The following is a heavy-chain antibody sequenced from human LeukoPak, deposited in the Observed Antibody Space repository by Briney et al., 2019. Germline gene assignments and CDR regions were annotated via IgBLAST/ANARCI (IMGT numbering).Heavy chain of an antibody. CDR1: GYIFTNYG. CDR2: ISVYNGDT. Sequence: ASVKVSCKAPGYIFTNYGISWVRQAPGQGLEWMGWISVYNGDTNYAQKLQGRVTMTTDTSTSTAYMEVRSLRPDDTAVYFCARVYYYDTSGHNWFDSWGQGTLVTVSS. CDR3: ARVYYYDTSGHNWFDS. D-gene: IGHD3-22*01. J-gene: IGHJ5*01. V-gene: IGHV1-18*01.